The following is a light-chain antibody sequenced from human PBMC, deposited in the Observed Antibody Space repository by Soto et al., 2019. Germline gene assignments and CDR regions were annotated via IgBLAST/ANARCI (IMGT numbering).Light chain of an antibody. Sequence: IEMTQSPSSLSASEGDRVTITSRASQSINSSLNGYQHRPGKAPQLLIFDASSFPTGVPSRFSGSGSETDFSLNITNLQPDHFATYFCQQSYSPPFTFGPET. J-gene: IGKJ3*01. CDR1: QSINSS. CDR2: DAS. CDR3: QQSYSPPFT. V-gene: IGKV1-39*01.